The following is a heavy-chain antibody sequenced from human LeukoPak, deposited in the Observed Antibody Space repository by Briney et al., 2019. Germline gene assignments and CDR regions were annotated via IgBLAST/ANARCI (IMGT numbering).Heavy chain of an antibody. D-gene: IGHD6-13*01. J-gene: IGHJ1*01. Sequence: SETLSLTCSVSGDSISTSSYYWGWIRQPPGKGLEWIGTIYYSGSTYYNPSLTSRVTISVDTSKNQFSLKLSSVTAADTAVYYCARGYSSWNPWGQGTLVTVSS. V-gene: IGHV4-39*07. CDR3: ARGYSSWNP. CDR1: GDSISTSSYY. CDR2: IYYSGST.